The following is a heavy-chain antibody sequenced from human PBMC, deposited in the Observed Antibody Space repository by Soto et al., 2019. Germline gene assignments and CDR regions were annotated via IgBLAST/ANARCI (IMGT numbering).Heavy chain of an antibody. CDR3: VRHRDVGQLLQYSHYGTDV. J-gene: IGHJ6*02. D-gene: IGHD2-2*01. CDR2: IYPGDSDT. CDR1: GYIFTNYW. V-gene: IGHV5-51*01. Sequence: PGDSLKISCKGSGYIFTNYWIGWVRQMPGKGLEWMGIIYPGDSDTRYSPSFQGQVTISADKSISTAYLQWSSLKASDTAIYYCVRHRDVGQLLQYSHYGTDVWGQGTTVS.